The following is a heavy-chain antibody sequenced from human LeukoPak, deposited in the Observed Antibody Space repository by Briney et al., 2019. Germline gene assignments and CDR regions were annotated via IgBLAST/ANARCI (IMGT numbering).Heavy chain of an antibody. D-gene: IGHD4-17*01. CDR3: ARVGDYGDYVNWFDP. Sequence: SETLSLTCIVSDYSISSGYYWGWIRQPPGKGLEWIGSIYHLGNSYYNPSLKSRVTISVDTSKNQFPLKMNSVTAADTAVYYCARVGDYGDYVNWFDPWGQGTLVTVSS. CDR2: IYHLGNS. CDR1: DYSISSGYY. V-gene: IGHV4-38-2*02. J-gene: IGHJ5*02.